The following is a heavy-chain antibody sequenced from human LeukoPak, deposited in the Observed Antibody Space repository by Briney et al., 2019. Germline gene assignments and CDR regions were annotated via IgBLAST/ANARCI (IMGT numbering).Heavy chain of an antibody. CDR1: GYTFTSYG. J-gene: IGHJ4*02. CDR3: ARDAPFVGQLVQARYFDY. CDR2: ISAYNGNT. D-gene: IGHD6-6*01. V-gene: IGHV1-18*01. Sequence: PGASVKVSCKASGYTFTSYGISWVRQAPGQGLEWMGWISAYNGNTNYAQKLQGRVTMTTDTSTSTAYMELRSLRSDDTAVYYCARDAPFVGQLVQARYFDYWGQGTLVTVSS.